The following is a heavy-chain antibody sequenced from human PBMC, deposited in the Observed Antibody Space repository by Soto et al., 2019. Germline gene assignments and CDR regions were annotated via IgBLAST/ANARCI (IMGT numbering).Heavy chain of an antibody. CDR1: GYTFTSYA. Sequence: QVQLVQSGAEVKKPGASVKVSCKASGYTFTSYAMHWVRQAPGQRLEWMGWINAGNGNTKYSQKFQGRVTITRDTSASTAYMELSSLRSEDTAVYYCARERGQLWFGTDAFDIWGQGTMVTVSS. V-gene: IGHV1-3*01. D-gene: IGHD5-18*01. J-gene: IGHJ3*02. CDR3: ARERGQLWFGTDAFDI. CDR2: INAGNGNT.